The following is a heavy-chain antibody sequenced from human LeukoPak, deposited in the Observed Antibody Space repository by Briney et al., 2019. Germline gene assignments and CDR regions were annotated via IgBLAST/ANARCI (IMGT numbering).Heavy chain of an antibody. Sequence: GGSLRLSCAASGFTFSSYGMHWVRQAPGKGLEGVAVIWYDGSNKYYADPVKGRFTISRDNSKNTLYLQMNSLRAEDTAVYYCARVGYCSSTSCYKPSHFDYWGQGTLVTVSS. J-gene: IGHJ4*02. CDR2: IWYDGSNK. CDR1: GFTFSSYG. V-gene: IGHV3-33*01. D-gene: IGHD2-2*02. CDR3: ARVGYCSSTSCYKPSHFDY.